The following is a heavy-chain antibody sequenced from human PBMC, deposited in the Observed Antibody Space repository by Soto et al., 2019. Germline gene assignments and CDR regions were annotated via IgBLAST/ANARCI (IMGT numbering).Heavy chain of an antibody. Sequence: ASVKVSCKASGYTFTSYYMHWVRHAPGQGLEWMGGIIPIFGTANYAQKFQGRVTITADESTSTAYMELSSLRSEDTAVYYCARSGGVATTLDYWGQGTLVTVSS. CDR2: IIPIFGTA. J-gene: IGHJ4*02. CDR3: ARSGGVATTLDY. D-gene: IGHD5-12*01. V-gene: IGHV1-69*13. CDR1: GYTFTSYY.